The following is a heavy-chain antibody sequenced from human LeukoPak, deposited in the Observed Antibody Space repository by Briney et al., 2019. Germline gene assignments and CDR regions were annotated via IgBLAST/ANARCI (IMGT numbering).Heavy chain of an antibody. CDR1: GFTFSSYG. V-gene: IGHV3-30*02. J-gene: IGHJ4*02. D-gene: IGHD4-17*01. CDR2: IWYDGSNK. Sequence: GGSLRLSCAASGFTFSSYGMHWVRQAPGKGLEWVAFIWYDGSNKYYADSVKGRFTISRDNSKNTLYLQMNSLRAEDTAVYYCAKDQGVTVTTGYNYWGQGTLVTVSS. CDR3: AKDQGVTVTTGYNY.